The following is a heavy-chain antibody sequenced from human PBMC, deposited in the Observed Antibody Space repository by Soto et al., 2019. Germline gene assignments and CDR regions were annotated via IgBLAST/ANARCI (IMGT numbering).Heavy chain of an antibody. D-gene: IGHD6-25*01. Sequence: QVQLVQSGAEVKKPGSSVKVSCKASGGTFSSYTISWVRQAPGQGLEWMGRIIPILGIANYAQKFQGRVTITADKSTSTAYMELSSLRSEDTAVYYCAIDPGPAAGGSPFDYWGQGTLVTVSS. CDR2: IIPILGIA. CDR1: GGTFSSYT. J-gene: IGHJ4*02. V-gene: IGHV1-69*08. CDR3: AIDPGPAAGGSPFDY.